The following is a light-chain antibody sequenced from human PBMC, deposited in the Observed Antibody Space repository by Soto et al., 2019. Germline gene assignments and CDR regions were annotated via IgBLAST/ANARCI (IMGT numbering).Light chain of an antibody. J-gene: IGKJ5*01. CDR3: QHSYSTPIT. CDR1: QSISDY. Sequence: DIQMTQSPSSLSASVGDRVTITCRASQSISDYLNWYQQKPGKDPKLLIHAASNLHSGGLSRFSGSRSGTDFTLTISSLQPEDFSTYYCQHSYSTPITVGQGTRLEVK. CDR2: AAS. V-gene: IGKV1-39*01.